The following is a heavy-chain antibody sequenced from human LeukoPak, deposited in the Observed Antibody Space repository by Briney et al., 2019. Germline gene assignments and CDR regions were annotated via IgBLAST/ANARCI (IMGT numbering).Heavy chain of an antibody. Sequence: SETLSLTCTVSGGSISSYYWSWIRQPPGKGLEWIGYIYYSGSTNYNPSLKSRVTISVDTSKNQFSLKLSSVTAADTAVYYCARYSRLGELSLIDYWGQGTLVTVSS. V-gene: IGHV4-59*01. CDR1: GGSISSYY. D-gene: IGHD3-16*02. CDR2: IYYSGST. J-gene: IGHJ4*02. CDR3: ARYSRLGELSLIDY.